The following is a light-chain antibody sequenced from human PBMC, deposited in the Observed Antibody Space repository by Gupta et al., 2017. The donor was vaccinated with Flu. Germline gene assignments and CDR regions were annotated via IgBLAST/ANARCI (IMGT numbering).Light chain of an antibody. CDR1: QNIDEW. J-gene: IGKJ1*01. V-gene: IGKV1-5*03. CDR2: KAS. CDR3: QQYFSSRS. Sequence: GDTVTISCRASQNIDEWLAWYQLKPGKAPKLLIYKASTLENGVPSRFSGSGSGAKFTLTINNLQRDDSASYFCQQYFSSRSFGQGTKVEIK.